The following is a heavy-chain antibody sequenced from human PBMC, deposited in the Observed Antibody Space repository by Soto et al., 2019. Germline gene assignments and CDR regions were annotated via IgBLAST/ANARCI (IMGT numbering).Heavy chain of an antibody. D-gene: IGHD3-16*01. V-gene: IGHV4-4*02. CDR1: GGSISSSNW. CDR2: IYHSGST. Sequence: PSETLSLTCAVSGGSISSSNWWSWVRQPPGKGLEWIGEIYHSGSTYYNPSLKSRVTVSLDAAKNQFSLKLSSVTAADTAVYYCASFSLPLGPGFDPWGQGTLVTVSS. CDR3: ASFSLPLGPGFDP. J-gene: IGHJ5*02.